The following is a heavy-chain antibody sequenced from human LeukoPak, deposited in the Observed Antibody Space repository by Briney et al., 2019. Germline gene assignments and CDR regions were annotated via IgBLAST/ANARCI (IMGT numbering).Heavy chain of an antibody. CDR1: GYTFTGYY. Sequence: ASVKVSCKASGYTFTGYYMHWVRQAPGQGLEWMGWINANSGGTNYAQKFQGRVTMTTDTSTSTAYMELRSLRSDDTAVYYCARSPGGSGSSFFDYWGQGTLVTVSS. J-gene: IGHJ4*02. V-gene: IGHV1-2*02. CDR3: ARSPGGSGSSFFDY. CDR2: INANSGGT. D-gene: IGHD3-10*01.